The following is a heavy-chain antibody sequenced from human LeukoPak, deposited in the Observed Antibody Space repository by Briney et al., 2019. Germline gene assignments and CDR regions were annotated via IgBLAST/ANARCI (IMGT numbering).Heavy chain of an antibody. V-gene: IGHV4-4*07. CDR3: ARHSSSSSWFDP. D-gene: IGHD6-6*01. Sequence: SETLSLTCTVSGGSISSYYWSWIRQPAGKGLEWVGRIYTSGSTNYNPSLKSRVTMSVDTSKNQFSLKLSSVTAADTAVYYCARHSSSSSWFDPWGQGTLVTVSS. CDR2: IYTSGST. J-gene: IGHJ5*02. CDR1: GGSISSYY.